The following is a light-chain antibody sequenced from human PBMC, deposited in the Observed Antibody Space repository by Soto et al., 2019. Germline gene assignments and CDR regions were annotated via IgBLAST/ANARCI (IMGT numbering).Light chain of an antibody. Sequence: QSVLTQPPSMSATPGQTVTISCSGSSSNVGTNFVSWYQQLPGTAPKLLIFDNSQRPSGIPDRFFGSKSGTSATLGITGPQTGDEAVYYCGTWDTKLSAVVFGGGTKVTVL. V-gene: IGLV1-51*01. CDR3: GTWDTKLSAVV. CDR1: SSNVGTNF. CDR2: DNS. J-gene: IGLJ2*01.